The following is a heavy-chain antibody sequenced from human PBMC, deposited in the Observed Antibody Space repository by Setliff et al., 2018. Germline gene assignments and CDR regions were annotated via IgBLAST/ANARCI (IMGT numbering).Heavy chain of an antibody. CDR3: AGTDAYCAGDCSIS. J-gene: IGHJ5*02. CDR1: GGAFSTYS. D-gene: IGHD2-21*02. V-gene: IGHV1-69*13. Sequence: SVKVSCKNSGGAFSTYSLSWVRQAPGQGFEWVGRIIPILGITNYAQRFQGRVTITADDFTSTIYMDVSSLRAKDTATYYCAGTDAYCAGDCSISWGQGTLVTVSS. CDR2: IIPILGIT.